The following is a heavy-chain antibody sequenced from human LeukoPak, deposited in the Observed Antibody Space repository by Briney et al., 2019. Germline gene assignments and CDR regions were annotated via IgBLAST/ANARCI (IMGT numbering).Heavy chain of an antibody. Sequence: GSLRLSCAASGFIFSSYWMSWVRQAPGKGLEWVANIKEDGSEKDYVDSVKGRFTISRDNAKNSLYLQMNSLRAEDTAVYYCARDVIARNYYYYMDVWGKGTTVTVSS. D-gene: IGHD2-15*01. CDR1: GFIFSSYW. CDR2: IKEDGSEK. J-gene: IGHJ6*03. CDR3: ARDVIARNYYYYMDV. V-gene: IGHV3-7*01.